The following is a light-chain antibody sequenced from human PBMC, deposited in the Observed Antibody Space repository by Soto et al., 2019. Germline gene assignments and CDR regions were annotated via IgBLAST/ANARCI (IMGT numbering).Light chain of an antibody. CDR2: DAS. J-gene: IGKJ1*01. V-gene: IGKV1-33*01. Sequence: DLQMTKSPSSLSASVGDRVTITCQASQDISNYLNWYQQKPGKAPKLLIYDASNLETGVPSRFSGSGSWTDFTFTISSLQPEEIATYYCQQYDNLPPTWTFGQGTKVDI. CDR3: QQYDNLPPTWT. CDR1: QDISNY.